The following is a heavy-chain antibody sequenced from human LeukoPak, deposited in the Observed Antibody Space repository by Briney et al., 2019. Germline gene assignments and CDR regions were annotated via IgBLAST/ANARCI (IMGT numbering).Heavy chain of an antibody. CDR1: GFTFSSYW. CDR2: IKQDGSTK. Sequence: GGSLRLSCAASGFTFSSYWMSWVRQAPGKRLEWVANIKQDGSTKYYVDSVNGRSTISRNNDKTPLQQQMNSMRAEGTAVYYCARPRGYSYGYNDYWGQGTLVTVSS. CDR3: ARPRGYSYGYNDY. J-gene: IGHJ4*02. D-gene: IGHD5-18*01. V-gene: IGHV3-7*01.